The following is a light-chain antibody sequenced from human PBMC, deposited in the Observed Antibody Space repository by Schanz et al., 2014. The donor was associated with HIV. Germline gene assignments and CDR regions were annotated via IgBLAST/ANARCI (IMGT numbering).Light chain of an antibody. V-gene: IGLV2-8*01. Sequence: QSALTQPPSASGSPGQSVTISCTGTSSDGGGYNYPSWYQQPPGKAPKLMIYEVSKRPSGVPDRFSGSRSGNTASLTVSGLQTEDEADYYCCSYAGSYTFVVFGGGTKLTVL. CDR2: EVS. CDR3: CSYAGSYTFVV. CDR1: SSDGGGYNY. J-gene: IGLJ3*02.